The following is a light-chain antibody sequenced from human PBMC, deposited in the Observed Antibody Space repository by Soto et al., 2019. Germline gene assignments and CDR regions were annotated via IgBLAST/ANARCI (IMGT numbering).Light chain of an antibody. Sequence: QSLLTQPPSVSGASGQRVTISCTGSTSTFGAGYEVHWYKQVPGAAPTLVIFNNLNRPSGVPERFSGSKSGTSASLVISGLQAEDEADYYCKSFDSSLRVYVFGSGTKVTVL. J-gene: IGLJ1*01. CDR3: KSFDSSLRVYV. CDR2: NNL. V-gene: IGLV1-40*01. CDR1: TSTFGAGYE.